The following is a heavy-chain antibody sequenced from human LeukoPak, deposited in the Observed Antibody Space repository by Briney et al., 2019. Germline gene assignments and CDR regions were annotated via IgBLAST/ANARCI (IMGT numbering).Heavy chain of an antibody. CDR2: IYTSGST. CDR3: AGAPYRGGRGGGGNWFDP. J-gene: IGHJ5*02. V-gene: IGHV4-61*02. Sequence: PSETLSLTCTVSGGSISSGSYCWSWIRQPAGKGLEWIGRIYTSGSTNYNPSLKSRVTISVDTSKNQFSLKLSSVTAADTAVYSGAGAPYRGGRGGGGNWFDPWGQGTLVTVSS. D-gene: IGHD1-26*01. CDR1: GGSISSGSYC.